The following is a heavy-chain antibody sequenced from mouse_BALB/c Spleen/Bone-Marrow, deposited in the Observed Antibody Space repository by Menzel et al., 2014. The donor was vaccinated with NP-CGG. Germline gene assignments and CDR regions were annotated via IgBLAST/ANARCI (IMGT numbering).Heavy chain of an antibody. CDR3: GRWAN. J-gene: IGHJ2*01. Sequence: VQLQQSGPELVKPGASVKISCKTSGYSFTDYFMNWVKQSHGKSLEWIGRVNPNDGDTFYNQKFEGKATLTVGKSSSTAHMELLNLTSEDSAVYYCGRWANWGQGTTLTVSS. V-gene: IGHV1-37*01. CDR1: GYSFTDYF. CDR2: VNPNDGDT.